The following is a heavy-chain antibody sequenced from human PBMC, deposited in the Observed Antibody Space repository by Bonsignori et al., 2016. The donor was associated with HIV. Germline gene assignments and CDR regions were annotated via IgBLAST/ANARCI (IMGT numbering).Heavy chain of an antibody. D-gene: IGHD1-26*01. V-gene: IGHV3-30-3*01. CDR3: ARGKHDLFEWELLTY. J-gene: IGHJ4*02. Sequence: WIRQPPGKGLEWVALISYDENTKNYADSVNGRLTVSRDNTKNTLYLQMNSLTADDTAVYYCARGKHDLFEWELLTYWGQGTLVTVSS. CDR2: ISYDENTK.